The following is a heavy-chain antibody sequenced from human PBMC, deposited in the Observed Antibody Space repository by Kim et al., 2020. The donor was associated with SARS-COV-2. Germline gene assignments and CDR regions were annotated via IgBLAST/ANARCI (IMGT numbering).Heavy chain of an antibody. Sequence: KGRFTISRDNSKNSLYLQMNSLRTEDTALYYCAKSMITFGGVIDDDAFDIWGQGTMVTVSS. D-gene: IGHD3-16*02. CDR3: AKSMITFGGVIDDDAFDI. V-gene: IGHV3-43*01. J-gene: IGHJ3*02.